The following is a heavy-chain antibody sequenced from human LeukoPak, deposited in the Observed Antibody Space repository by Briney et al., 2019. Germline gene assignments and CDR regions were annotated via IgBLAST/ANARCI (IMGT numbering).Heavy chain of an antibody. CDR3: ARVTGYMIEDYFDY. D-gene: IGHD3-22*01. V-gene: IGHV4-59*01. J-gene: IGHJ4*02. Sequence: KASETLSLTCTVSGGTISSYYWSWIRQPPGKGLEWVGYIYYSGSTNYKPSLKSRVTISVKTSKNQFSLKLRSVTAADTAVYYCARVTGYMIEDYFDYWGQGTLVTVSS. CDR1: GGTISSYY. CDR2: IYYSGST.